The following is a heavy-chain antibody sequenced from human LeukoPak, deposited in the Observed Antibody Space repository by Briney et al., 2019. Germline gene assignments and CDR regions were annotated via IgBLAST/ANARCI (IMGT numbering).Heavy chain of an antibody. V-gene: IGHV3-74*01. CDR3: AREPRIAVAGTGPAAFDI. CDR1: GFTFSSYW. J-gene: IGHJ3*02. D-gene: IGHD6-19*01. CDR2: SNSDGSST. Sequence: PGGSLRLSCAASGFTFSSYWMHWVRQAPGKGLVWVSRSNSDGSSTTYADSVKGRFTISRDNAKNTLYLQMNNLRAEDTAVYYCAREPRIAVAGTGPAAFDIWGQGTMVTVSS.